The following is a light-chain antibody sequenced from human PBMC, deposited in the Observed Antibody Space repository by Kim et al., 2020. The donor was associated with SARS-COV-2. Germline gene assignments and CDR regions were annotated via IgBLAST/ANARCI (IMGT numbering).Light chain of an antibody. V-gene: IGKV1-9*01. Sequence: IQLTQSPSSLSASVGDRVTITCRASQDIRSNLAWYQQMPGSAPKLLIYAASTLQSGVPSRFSGSGSGTDFTLTISNLQPEDFAAYFCQHLKTYPLTFGPGTKVDIK. CDR1: QDIRSN. CDR3: QHLKTYPLT. CDR2: AAS. J-gene: IGKJ3*01.